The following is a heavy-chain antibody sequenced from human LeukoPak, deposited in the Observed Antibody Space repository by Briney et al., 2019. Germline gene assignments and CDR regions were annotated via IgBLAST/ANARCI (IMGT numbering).Heavy chain of an antibody. CDR1: GFTFSSYG. CDR3: AKDLGIAAAGLMDV. V-gene: IGHV3-30*18. D-gene: IGHD6-13*01. J-gene: IGHJ6*03. CDR2: ISYDGSNK. Sequence: LRLSCAASGFTFSSYGMHWVRQAPGKGLEWVAVISYDGSNKYYADSVKGRFTISRDNSKNTLYLQMNSLRAEDTAVYYCAKDLGIAAAGLMDVWGKGTTVTVSS.